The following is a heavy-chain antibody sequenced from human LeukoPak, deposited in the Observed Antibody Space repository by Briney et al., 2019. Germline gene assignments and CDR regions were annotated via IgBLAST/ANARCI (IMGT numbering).Heavy chain of an antibody. CDR3: ARDKVYLKEANYYYYGMDV. J-gene: IGHJ6*02. CDR1: GGTFTNSA. V-gene: IGHV1-69*13. CDR2: IIPIFGTA. Sequence: SVKVSCKASGGTFTNSAISWVRQAPGQGLEWMGGIIPIFGTANYAQKFQGRVTITADESTSTAYMELSSLRSEDTAVYYCARDKVYLKEANYYYYGMDVWGQGTTVTVSS. D-gene: IGHD5/OR15-5a*01.